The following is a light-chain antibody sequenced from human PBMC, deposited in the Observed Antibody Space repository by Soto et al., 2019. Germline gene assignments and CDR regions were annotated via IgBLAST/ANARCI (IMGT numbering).Light chain of an antibody. CDR3: QSYDNSLSGSRV. CDR1: SSNIGAGYD. CDR2: GKN. Sequence: QSVLTQPPSVSGAPGQRVTISCTGTSSNIGAGYDVHWYQQFPGTAPKLLIYGKNSRPSGVPDRFSGSKSGTSASLAITALQTEDEADYYCQSYDNSLSGSRVFGGGTKLTVL. J-gene: IGLJ3*02. V-gene: IGLV1-40*01.